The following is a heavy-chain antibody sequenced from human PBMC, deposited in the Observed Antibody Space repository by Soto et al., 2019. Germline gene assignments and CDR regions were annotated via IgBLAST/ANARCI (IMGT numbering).Heavy chain of an antibody. V-gene: IGHV3-11*01. CDR3: ASLAFPRPRWLQPDFDY. D-gene: IGHD5-12*01. J-gene: IGHJ4*02. Sequence: QVQLVESGGGLVKPGGSLRLSCAASGFTFSDYYMSWIRQAPGKGLEWVSYISSSGSNIYYADSVKGRFTISRDNAKNSLYLQMNSLRAEDTAVYYCASLAFPRPRWLQPDFDYWGQGTLVTVSS. CDR2: ISSSGSNI. CDR1: GFTFSDYY.